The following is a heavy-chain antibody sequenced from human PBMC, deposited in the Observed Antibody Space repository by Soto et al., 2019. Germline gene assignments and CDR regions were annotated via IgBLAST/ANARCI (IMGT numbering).Heavy chain of an antibody. J-gene: IGHJ6*02. CDR2: INPSGGST. CDR1: GYTFTSYY. CDR3: ARERGTLTRITMIAVVITGYGMDV. V-gene: IGHV1-46*01. D-gene: IGHD3-22*01. Sequence: ASVKVSCKASGYTFTSYYMHWVRQAPGQGLEWMGIINPSGGSTSYAQKFQGRVTMTRDTSTSTVYMELSSLRSEDTAVYYCARERGTLTRITMIAVVITGYGMDVWGQGTTVTVSS.